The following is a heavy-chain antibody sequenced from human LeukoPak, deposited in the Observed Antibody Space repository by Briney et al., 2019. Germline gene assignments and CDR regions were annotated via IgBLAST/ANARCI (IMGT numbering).Heavy chain of an antibody. CDR3: ARDRYCGGDCSLWGMDV. CDR1: GFTYSSYW. D-gene: IGHD2-21*02. V-gene: IGHV3-7*01. CDR2: IKQDGSEK. J-gene: IGHJ6*02. Sequence: GGSLRLSCAASGFTYSSYWMSWVRQAPGKGLEWVANIKQDGSEKYYVDSVKGRFTISRDNAKNSLYLQMNSLRAEDTAVYYCARDRYCGGDCSLWGMDVWGQGTTVTLSS.